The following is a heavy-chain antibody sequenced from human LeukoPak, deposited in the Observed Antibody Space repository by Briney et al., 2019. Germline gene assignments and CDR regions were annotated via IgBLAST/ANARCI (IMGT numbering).Heavy chain of an antibody. CDR1: GFTFSIYW. J-gene: IGHJ4*02. V-gene: IGHV3-74*01. Sequence: PGGSLRLSCAASGFTFSIYWMHWVRQAPGKGLVWVSRINSDGSSTNYADSVKGRFTISRDNAKNTLYLQMNSLRAEDTAVYYCASASNGGYDRPFDYWGQGTLVTVSS. D-gene: IGHD5-12*01. CDR2: INSDGSST. CDR3: ASASNGGYDRPFDY.